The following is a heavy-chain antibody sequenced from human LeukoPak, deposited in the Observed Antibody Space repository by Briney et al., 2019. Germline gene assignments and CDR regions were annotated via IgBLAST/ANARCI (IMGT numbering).Heavy chain of an antibody. CDR2: IIPIFGTA. Sequence: WASVKVSCKASGGTFSSYAISWVRQAPGQGLEWMGGIIPIFGTANYAQKFQGRVTITTDESTSTAYMELSSLRPEDTAVYYCAGDRLPIAARRTYYYYYMDVWGKGTTVTVSS. D-gene: IGHD6-6*01. J-gene: IGHJ6*03. CDR1: GGTFSSYA. CDR3: AGDRLPIAARRTYYYYYMDV. V-gene: IGHV1-69*05.